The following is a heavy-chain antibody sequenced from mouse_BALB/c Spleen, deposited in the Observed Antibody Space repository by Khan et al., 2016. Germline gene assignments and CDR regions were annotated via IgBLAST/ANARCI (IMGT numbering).Heavy chain of an antibody. D-gene: IGHD2-4*01. Sequence: QIQLVQSGPELKKPGETVKISCKASGYTFTNYGMNWVKQAPGKGLKWMGWINTYTGEPTYADDFKGRFAFSLETSASTAYLQIYNLKNEDMATYFCARRDYAWFAYWGQGTLVTVSA. CDR2: INTYTGEP. V-gene: IGHV9-1*02. J-gene: IGHJ3*01. CDR3: ARRDYAWFAY. CDR1: GYTFTNYG.